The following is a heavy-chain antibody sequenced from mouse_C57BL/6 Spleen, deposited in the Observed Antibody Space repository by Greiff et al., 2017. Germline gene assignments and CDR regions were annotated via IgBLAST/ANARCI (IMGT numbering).Heavy chain of an antibody. V-gene: IGHV3-6*01. CDR2: ISYDGSN. D-gene: IGHD2-4*01. CDR3: ARGNDYLAY. J-gene: IGHJ3*01. Sequence: DVKLQESGPGLVKPSQSLSLTCSVTGYSITSGYYWNWIRQFPGNKLEWMGYISYDGSNNYNPSLKNRISITRDTSKNQFFLKLNSVTTEDTATYYCARGNDYLAYWGQGILVTVSA. CDR1: GYSITSGYY.